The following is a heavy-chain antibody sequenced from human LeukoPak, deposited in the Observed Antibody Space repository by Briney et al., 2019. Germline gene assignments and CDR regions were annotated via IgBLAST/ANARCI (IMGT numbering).Heavy chain of an antibody. V-gene: IGHV3-21*01. Sequence: PGGSLRLSCAASGFTFSSYTMHWVRQAPGKGLEGVSCISSGSSYIYYADSVKGRFPISRDNAKNSLHLQMNSLRAEDTAVYYCASSSYYYDSGSYSPLYYFDYWGQGTLVTVSS. CDR2: ISSGSSYI. D-gene: IGHD3-10*01. CDR1: GFTFSSYT. CDR3: ASSSYYYDSGSYSPLYYFDY. J-gene: IGHJ4*02.